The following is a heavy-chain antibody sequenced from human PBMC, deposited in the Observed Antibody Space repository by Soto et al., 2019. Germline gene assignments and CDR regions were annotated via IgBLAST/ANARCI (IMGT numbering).Heavy chain of an antibody. J-gene: IGHJ6*02. CDR1: GLIVSDNY. Sequence: EVQLVESGGGLIQPWGSLRLSCAASGLIVSDNYVRWVRQAPGKGLEWVSVIYAGGTTYYADSVKGRFTISRDNSRNVVYLQMNSLRGEDTAVYYCAKDMSAMVTGMDVWGQGTTVTVSS. D-gene: IGHD5-18*01. CDR3: AKDMSAMVTGMDV. V-gene: IGHV3-53*01. CDR2: IYAGGTT.